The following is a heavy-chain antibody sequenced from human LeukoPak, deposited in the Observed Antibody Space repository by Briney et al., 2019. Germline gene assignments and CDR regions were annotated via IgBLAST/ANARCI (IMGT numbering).Heavy chain of an antibody. CDR3: ASAIAAHHSEDAFDI. D-gene: IGHD6-6*01. V-gene: IGHV1-69*06. CDR2: TIPIFGTA. J-gene: IGHJ3*02. Sequence: SVKVSCKASGYTLTSDGMNWVRHAPGQWLEWMGGTIPIFGTANYAQKFQGRVTITADKSTSTAYMELSSLRSEDTAVYYCASAIAAHHSEDAFDIWGQGTMVTVSS. CDR1: GYTLTSDG.